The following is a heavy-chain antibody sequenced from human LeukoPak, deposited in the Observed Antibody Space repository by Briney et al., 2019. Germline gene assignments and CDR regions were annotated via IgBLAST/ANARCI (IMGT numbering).Heavy chain of an antibody. CDR1: GGSFSSGSYS. CDR2: IYSSGST. J-gene: IGHJ3*02. Sequence: SETLSLTCTVSGGSFSSGSYSWSWIRQSAGKGLEWIGRIYSSGSTDYNPSLKSRVSMSVDTSKNEFSLKLSSVTAADTALYYCARGYKPASGKDGAFDIWGQGTMVTVSS. D-gene: IGHD6-13*01. V-gene: IGHV4-61*02. CDR3: ARGYKPASGKDGAFDI.